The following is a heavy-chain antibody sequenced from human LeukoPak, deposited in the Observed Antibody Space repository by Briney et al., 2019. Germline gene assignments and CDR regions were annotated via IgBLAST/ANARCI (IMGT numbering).Heavy chain of an antibody. J-gene: IGHJ4*02. Sequence: GGSLRLSCAASGFILMNYAMRWVRQAPGKGLEWVSAISGSGDSTFYRDSVKGRFTISRDNSKNTLYLQMNSLRVEDTALYYCAKGHFASSSFDYWGPGTLVTVSS. CDR3: AKGHFASSSFDY. CDR1: GFILMNYA. D-gene: IGHD6-6*01. CDR2: ISGSGDST. V-gene: IGHV3-23*02.